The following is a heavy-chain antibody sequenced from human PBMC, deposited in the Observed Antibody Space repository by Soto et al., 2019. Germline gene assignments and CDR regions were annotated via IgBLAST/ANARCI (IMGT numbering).Heavy chain of an antibody. D-gene: IGHD3-10*01. CDR1: GFTFSSYA. V-gene: IGHV3-23*01. J-gene: IGHJ5*02. Sequence: GGSLRLSCAASGFTFSSYAMSWVRQAPGKGLEWVSAISGSGGSTYYADSVKGRFTISRDNSKNTLYLQMNSLRAEDTAVYYCAISRTMVRGVIRGWFDPWGQGTLVTVSS. CDR3: AISRTMVRGVIRGWFDP. CDR2: ISGSGGST.